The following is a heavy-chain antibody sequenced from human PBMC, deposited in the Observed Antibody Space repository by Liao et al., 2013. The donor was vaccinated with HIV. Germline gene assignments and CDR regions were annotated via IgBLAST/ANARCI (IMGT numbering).Heavy chain of an antibody. V-gene: IGHV4-4*07. CDR3: ARVGRVYSNYDWFDP. CDR2: IYTSGST. J-gene: IGHJ5*02. CDR1: GGSISSYY. Sequence: QVQLQESGPGLVKPSETLSLTCTVSGGSISSYYWSWIRQPAGKGLEWIGRIYTSGSTNYNPSLKSRVTMSVDTSKNQFSLKLSSVTAADTAVYYCARVGRVYSNYDWFDPWGQGTLVTVSS. D-gene: IGHD4-11*01.